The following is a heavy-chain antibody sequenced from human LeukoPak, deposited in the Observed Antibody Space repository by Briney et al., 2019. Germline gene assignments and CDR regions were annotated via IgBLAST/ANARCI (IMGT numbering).Heavy chain of an antibody. J-gene: IGHJ4*02. D-gene: IGHD1-26*01. V-gene: IGHV3-30*02. CDR3: ASALRIYYYFDY. CDR2: IRYDGSNK. CDR1: GFTFSSYG. Sequence: GGSLRLSCAASGFTFSSYGMHWVRQAPGKGLEWVAFIRYDGSNKYYADSVKGRFTISRDNSKNTLYLQMHSLRAEDTAVYYCASALRIYYYFDYWGQGTLVTVSS.